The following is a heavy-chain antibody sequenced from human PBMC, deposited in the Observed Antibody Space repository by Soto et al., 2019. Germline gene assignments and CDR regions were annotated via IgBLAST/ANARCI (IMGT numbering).Heavy chain of an antibody. CDR2: ISGSGGST. Sequence: EVQLLESGGGLVQPGGSLRLSCAASGFTFSSYAMSWVRHAPGKGLEWVSAISGSGGSTYYADSVKGRFTISRDNSKNTLYLQMNSLRAEDTAVYYCAKEGSETQFDWLSPLADFDILGQGTMVTVSS. V-gene: IGHV3-23*01. CDR3: AKEGSETQFDWLSPLADFDI. J-gene: IGHJ3*02. D-gene: IGHD3-9*01. CDR1: GFTFSSYA.